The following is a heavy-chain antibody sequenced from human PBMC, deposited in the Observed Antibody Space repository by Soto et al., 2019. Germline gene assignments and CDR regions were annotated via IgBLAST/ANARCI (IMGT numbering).Heavy chain of an antibody. J-gene: IGHJ4*02. CDR2: IIPILGIA. Sequence: QVQLVQSGAEVKKPGSSVKVSCKASGGTFSSYTISWVRQAPGQGLEWMGRIIPILGIANYEQKFQGRVTITAEKATRTAYMELSSLRSEDTAVYYCTRLGGEGGGYWGEGTLVTVSS. CDR1: GGTFSSYT. D-gene: IGHD3-10*01. CDR3: TRLGGEGGGY. V-gene: IGHV1-69*02.